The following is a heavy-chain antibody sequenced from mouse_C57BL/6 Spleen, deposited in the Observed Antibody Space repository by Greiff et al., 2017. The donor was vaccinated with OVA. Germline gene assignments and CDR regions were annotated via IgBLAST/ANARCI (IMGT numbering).Heavy chain of an antibody. Sequence: QVQLQQPGAELVMPGASVKLSCKASGYTFTSYWMHWVKQRPGQGLEWIGEIDPSDSYTNYNQKFKGKSTLTVDKSSSTAYMQLSSLTSEDSAVYDCARGYGSNWYFDVWGTGTTVTVSS. D-gene: IGHD1-1*01. V-gene: IGHV1-69*01. CDR1: GYTFTSYW. CDR3: ARGYGSNWYFDV. CDR2: IDPSDSYT. J-gene: IGHJ1*03.